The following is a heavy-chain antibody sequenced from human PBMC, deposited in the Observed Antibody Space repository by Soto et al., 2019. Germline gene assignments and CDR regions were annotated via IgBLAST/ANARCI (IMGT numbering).Heavy chain of an antibody. Sequence: QVQLVESGGGVVQPGRSLRLSCAASGFTFSSYGMHWVRQAPGKGLEWVAVIWYDGSNKYYADSVKGRFTISRDNSKNTLYLQMNSLRAEDTAVYYCARGRSTLAPYGMDVWGQGTTVTVSS. V-gene: IGHV3-33*01. CDR3: ARGRSTLAPYGMDV. D-gene: IGHD2-2*01. CDR1: GFTFSSYG. J-gene: IGHJ6*02. CDR2: IWYDGSNK.